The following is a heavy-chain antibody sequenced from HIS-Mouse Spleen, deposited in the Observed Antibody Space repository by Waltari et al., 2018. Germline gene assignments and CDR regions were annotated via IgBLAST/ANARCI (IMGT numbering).Heavy chain of an antibody. D-gene: IGHD6-13*01. CDR1: CGHISRSSYY. CDR2: IYYSGIT. CDR3: AREIPYSSSWYDWYFDL. V-gene: IGHV4-39*07. Sequence: QLQLQESGPGLVKPSATLSLTCTVSCGHISRSSYYWGWIRQPPGTGLELIGSIYYSGITYYNPSLKSRVTISVDTSKNQFSLKLSSVTAADTAVYYCAREIPYSSSWYDWYFDLWGRGTLVTVSS. J-gene: IGHJ2*01.